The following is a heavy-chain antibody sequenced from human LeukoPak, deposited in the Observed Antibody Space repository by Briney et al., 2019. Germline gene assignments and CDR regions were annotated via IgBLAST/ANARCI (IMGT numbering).Heavy chain of an antibody. D-gene: IGHD3-10*01. CDR2: IGTAGAT. CDR3: ARGRGGYFDY. J-gene: IGHJ4*02. CDR1: GFPFSVYD. Sequence: PGGSLRLSCEASGFPFSVYDMHWVRHVPGKGLEWVTAIGTAGATFFADSVKGRFIISRENAKNSLSLEMNGLRAGGTAVYYCARGRGGYFDYWGQGTLVTVSS. V-gene: IGHV3-13*01.